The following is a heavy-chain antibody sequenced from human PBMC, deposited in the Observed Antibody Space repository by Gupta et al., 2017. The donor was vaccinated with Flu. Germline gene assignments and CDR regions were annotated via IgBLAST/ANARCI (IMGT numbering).Heavy chain of an antibody. V-gene: IGHV3-23*01. CDR2: ITGTGGTN. Sequence: EVQLLESGGGLVQPGGSLRLPCAASGFTFSSYAMSWVRQAPGKGLGWVSAITGTGGTNYYADFRKGRSTISRDNSKNTLYLQVNRMSADATAVYYCAKGTCRDRPRRAFDYWGQGTLVTVSS. CDR3: AKGTCRDRPRRAFDY. CDR1: GFTFSSYA. J-gene: IGHJ4*02.